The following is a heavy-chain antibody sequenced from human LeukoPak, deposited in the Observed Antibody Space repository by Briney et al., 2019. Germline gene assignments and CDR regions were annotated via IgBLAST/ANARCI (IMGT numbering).Heavy chain of an antibody. V-gene: IGHV4-34*01. J-gene: IGHJ5*02. D-gene: IGHD2-21*02. CDR2: INHSGST. CDR3: ARGKHIVVVTAIEFDP. Sequence: SETLSLTCAVYGGSFSGYYWSWIRQPPGKGLEWIGEINHSGSTNYNPSLKSRVTISVDTSKNQFSLKLSSVTAADTAVYYCARGKHIVVVTAIEFDPWGQGTLVTVSS. CDR1: GGSFSGYY.